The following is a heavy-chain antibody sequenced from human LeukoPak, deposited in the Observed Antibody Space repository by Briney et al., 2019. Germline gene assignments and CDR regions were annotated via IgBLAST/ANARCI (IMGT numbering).Heavy chain of an antibody. Sequence: ASVKVSCEASGGTFSTFGISWVRQAPGQGLESLGRIIPVLGTTKYAQKFQGRVTITADKSTSTAYMELSSLRSDDTAVYYGARDSFGSSWPWLVDYWGQGTLVTVSS. CDR3: ARDSFGSSWPWLVDY. J-gene: IGHJ4*02. CDR1: GGTFSTFG. CDR2: IIPVLGTT. V-gene: IGHV1-69*04. D-gene: IGHD6-13*01.